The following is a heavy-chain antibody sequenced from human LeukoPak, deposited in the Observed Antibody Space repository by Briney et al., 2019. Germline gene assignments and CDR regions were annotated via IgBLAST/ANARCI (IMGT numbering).Heavy chain of an antibody. V-gene: IGHV4-59*10. CDR3: AGVKRATMIVDAFDI. Sequence: SETLSLTCTVYGGSISSYYWSWIRQPAGNGLEWIGRIYTSGSTNNNPSLKRRVTRSVDTSKKQFSLKLSALTAAHTAVYNCAGVKRATMIVDAFDIWGQGTMVTVS. CDR2: IYTSGST. J-gene: IGHJ3*02. CDR1: GGSISSYY. D-gene: IGHD3-22*01.